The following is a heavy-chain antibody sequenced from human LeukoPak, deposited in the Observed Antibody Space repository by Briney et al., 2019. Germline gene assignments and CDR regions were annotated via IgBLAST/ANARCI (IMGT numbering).Heavy chain of an antibody. J-gene: IGHJ5*02. CDR2: IYYSGST. CDR3: ARDRPAANWFDP. D-gene: IGHD2-2*01. CDR1: GGSICSYY. V-gene: IGHV4-59*01. Sequence: PSETLSLTCTVSGGSICSYYWSWIRQPPGKGLEWIGYIYYSGSTNYNPSLKSRVTISVDTSKNQFSLKLSSVTAADTAVYYCARDRPAANWFDPWGQGTLVTVSS.